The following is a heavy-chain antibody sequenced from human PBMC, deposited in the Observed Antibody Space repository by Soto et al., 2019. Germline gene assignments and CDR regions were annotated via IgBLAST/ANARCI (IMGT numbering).Heavy chain of an antibody. V-gene: IGHV3-64*01. D-gene: IGHD5-12*01. CDR1: GFTFSSYA. J-gene: IGHJ6*03. CDR2: ISSNGGST. Sequence: GGSLRLSCAASGFTFSSYAMHWVRQAPGKGLEYVSAISSNGGSTYYANSVKGRFTISRDNSKNTLYLQMGSLRAEDMAVYYCARGSSGYDLEEDYYYYYMDVWGKGTTVTVSS. CDR3: ARGSSGYDLEEDYYYYYMDV.